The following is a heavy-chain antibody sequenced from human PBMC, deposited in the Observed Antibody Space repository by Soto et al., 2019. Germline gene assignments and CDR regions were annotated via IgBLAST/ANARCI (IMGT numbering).Heavy chain of an antibody. CDR3: AKDYYYDSSGYYSRYYYYGMDV. D-gene: IGHD3-22*01. J-gene: IGHJ6*02. Sequence: PGGSLRLSCAASGFTFSSYGMHWVRQAPGKGLEWVAVISYDGSNKYYADSVKGRFTISRDNSKNTLYLQMNSLRAEDTAVYYCAKDYYYDSSGYYSRYYYYGMDVWGQGTTVTVSS. CDR1: GFTFSSYG. V-gene: IGHV3-30*18. CDR2: ISYDGSNK.